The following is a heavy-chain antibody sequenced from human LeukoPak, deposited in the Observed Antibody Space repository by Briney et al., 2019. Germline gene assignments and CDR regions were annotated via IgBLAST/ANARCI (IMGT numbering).Heavy chain of an antibody. Sequence: GGSLRLSCAASGFTFSSYGMHWVRQAPGKGLEWVAFIRYDGSNKYYADSVKGRFTISRDNSKNTLYLQMNSLRAEDTAVYYCAKDPLGYCTNGVCSSPGVWGKGTTVTVSS. V-gene: IGHV3-30*02. CDR3: AKDPLGYCTNGVCSSPGV. CDR2: IRYDGSNK. D-gene: IGHD2-8*01. J-gene: IGHJ6*04. CDR1: GFTFSSYG.